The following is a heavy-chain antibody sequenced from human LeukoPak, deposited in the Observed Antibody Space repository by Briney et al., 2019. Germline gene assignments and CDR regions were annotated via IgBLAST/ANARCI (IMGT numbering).Heavy chain of an antibody. D-gene: IGHD2-2*01. CDR3: ARDRLQYCSSTSCSTRGSFDY. J-gene: IGHJ4*02. CDR2: INPSGGST. Sequence: ASVKVSCKASGYTFTSYYMHWVRQAPGQGLEWMGIINPSGGSTSYAQKFQGRVTMTRDTSTSTVYMELSSLRSEDTAVYYCARDRLQYCSSTSCSTRGSFDYWGQGTPVTVSS. V-gene: IGHV1-46*01. CDR1: GYTFTSYY.